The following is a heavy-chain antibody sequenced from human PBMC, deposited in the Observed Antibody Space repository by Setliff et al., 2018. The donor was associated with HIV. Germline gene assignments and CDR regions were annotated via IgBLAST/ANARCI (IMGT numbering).Heavy chain of an antibody. J-gene: IGHJ4*02. CDR2: ISDSGDNT. V-gene: IGHV3-23*01. Sequence: GGSLRLSCVASGFTFSSYGMSWVRQAPGRGLEWVSAISDSGDNTYYADSVKGRFTISRDNSRDTLYLQMNSLRVEDTAVYFCAKTIAALDYWGQGTLVTVSS. D-gene: IGHD6-13*01. CDR1: GFTFSSYG. CDR3: AKTIAALDY.